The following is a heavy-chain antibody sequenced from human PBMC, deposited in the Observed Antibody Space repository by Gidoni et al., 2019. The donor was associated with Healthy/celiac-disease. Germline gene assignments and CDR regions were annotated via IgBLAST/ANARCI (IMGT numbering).Heavy chain of an antibody. CDR2: INHSGST. V-gene: IGHV4-34*01. Sequence: QVQLQQWGAGLLKPSETLSLTCAVYGGSFSGYYNSWIRQPLGKGLEWIGEINHSGSTNYNPSLKSRVTISVDTSKNQFSLKLSSVTAADTAVYYCARGPLHQAAVGAFDYWGQGTLVTVSS. CDR3: ARGPLHQAAVGAFDY. D-gene: IGHD6-13*01. J-gene: IGHJ4*02. CDR1: GGSFSGYY.